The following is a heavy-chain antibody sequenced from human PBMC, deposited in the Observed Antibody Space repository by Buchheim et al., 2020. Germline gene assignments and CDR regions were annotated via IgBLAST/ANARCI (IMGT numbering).Heavy chain of an antibody. CDR1: GFTFSSYE. Sequence: EVQLVDSGGGLVQPGGSLRLSCAASGFTFSSYEMNWVRQAPGKGLEWVSYISSSGNTIYYADSVKGRFTIPRDNAKNSLYLQMNSLRAEDTAVYYCARVSSLVGFFDFWGQGTL. J-gene: IGHJ4*02. CDR3: ARVSSLVGFFDF. V-gene: IGHV3-48*03. CDR2: ISSSGNTI. D-gene: IGHD1-26*01.